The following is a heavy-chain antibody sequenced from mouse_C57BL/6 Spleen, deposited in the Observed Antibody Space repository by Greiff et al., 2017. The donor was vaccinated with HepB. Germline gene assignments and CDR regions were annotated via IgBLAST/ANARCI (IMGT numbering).Heavy chain of an antibody. Sequence: EVHLVESGGGLVKPGGSLKLSCAASGFTFSDYGMHWVRQAPEKGLEWVAYISSGSSTIYYADTVKGRFTISRDNAKNTLFLQMTSLRSEDTAMYYCARKARGRGAMDYWGQGTSVTVSS. CDR2: ISSGSSTI. J-gene: IGHJ4*01. V-gene: IGHV5-17*01. CDR3: ARKARGRGAMDY. D-gene: IGHD3-1*01. CDR1: GFTFSDYG.